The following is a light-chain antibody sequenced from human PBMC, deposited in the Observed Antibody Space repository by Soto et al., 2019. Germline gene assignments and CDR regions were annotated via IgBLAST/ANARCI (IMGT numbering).Light chain of an antibody. CDR1: QSVGVR. CDR2: GAS. V-gene: IGKV3-20*01. J-gene: IGKJ5*01. CDR3: QQYGTSPIN. Sequence: VMTQSSGALALSESESDTLSXMASQSVGVRLAWYQHKPGQAPRLLIFGASSRSSGIPYRFSGSGSGTDFTLTVSRLEPEDFAVYYCQQYGTSPINFGQGTRLEI.